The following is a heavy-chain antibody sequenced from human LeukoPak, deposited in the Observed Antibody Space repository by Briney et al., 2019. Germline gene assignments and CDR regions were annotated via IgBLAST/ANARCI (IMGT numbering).Heavy chain of an antibody. V-gene: IGHV1-8*03. D-gene: IGHD2-8*02. CDR2: MNPNSGDT. CDR1: GYSFSNYE. Sequence: ASVKVSCKASGYSFSNYEVYWVRQATGQGLEWMGWMNPNSGDTGYAQKFQGRVSISRNISINTAYMELSSLRSEDTAVYYCARLGGVFRGAYLDVWGKGTTVTVSS. J-gene: IGHJ6*03. CDR3: ARLGGVFRGAYLDV.